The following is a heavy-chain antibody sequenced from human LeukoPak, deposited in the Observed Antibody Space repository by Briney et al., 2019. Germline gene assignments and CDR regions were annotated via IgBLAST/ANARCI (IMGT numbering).Heavy chain of an antibody. Sequence: GGSLRLSCAASGFTVSSNYMSWVRQVPGKGLEWVSVIYSGGSTYYADSVEGRFTISRHNSKNTLYLQMNSLRAEDTAVYYCARSDILTDDYYGMDVWGQGTTVTVSS. CDR2: IYSGGST. D-gene: IGHD3-9*01. CDR1: GFTVSSNY. V-gene: IGHV3-53*04. CDR3: ARSDILTDDYYGMDV. J-gene: IGHJ6*02.